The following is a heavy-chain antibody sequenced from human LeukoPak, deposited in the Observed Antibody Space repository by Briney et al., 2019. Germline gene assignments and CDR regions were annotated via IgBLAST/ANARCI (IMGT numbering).Heavy chain of an antibody. V-gene: IGHV4-39*01. D-gene: IGHD3-3*01. J-gene: IGHJ4*02. CDR3: AKTYYDFWSGYFDY. Sequence: SETLSLTCTVSGGSISSSSYYWGWIRQPPGKGLEWIGSIYYSGSTYYNPSLKSRATISVDTSKNQFSLKLSSVTAADTAMYYCAKTYYDFWSGYFDYWGQGTLVTVSS. CDR1: GGSISSSSYY. CDR2: IYYSGST.